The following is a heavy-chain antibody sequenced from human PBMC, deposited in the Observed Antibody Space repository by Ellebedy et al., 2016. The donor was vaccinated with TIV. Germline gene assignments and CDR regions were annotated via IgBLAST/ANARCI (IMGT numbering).Heavy chain of an antibody. D-gene: IGHD3-16*02. J-gene: IGHJ4*02. CDR3: AKDISDYVWGRYRYTPRFDY. V-gene: IGHV3-23*01. Sequence: GGSLRLXXVASGFTFSSYAMNWVRQAPGKGLEWVSTISGSGGITYYADSVKGRFTISRDNSKNTLYLQMNSLRAEDTAVYYCAKDISDYVWGRYRYTPRFDYWGQGTLVTASS. CDR2: ISGSGGIT. CDR1: GFTFSSYA.